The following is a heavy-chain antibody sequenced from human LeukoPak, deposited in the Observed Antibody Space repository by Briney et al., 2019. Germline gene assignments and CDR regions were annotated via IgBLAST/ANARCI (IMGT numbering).Heavy chain of an antibody. J-gene: IGHJ3*02. D-gene: IGHD5-12*01. Sequence: PGGSLGLSCAASGFTFSSYSMNWVRQAPGKGLEWVSSISSSSSYIYYADSVKGRFTISRDNAKNSLYLQMNSLRAEDTAVYYCARDSGYDSDAFDIWGQGTMVTVSS. V-gene: IGHV3-21*01. CDR1: GFTFSSYS. CDR3: ARDSGYDSDAFDI. CDR2: ISSSSSYI.